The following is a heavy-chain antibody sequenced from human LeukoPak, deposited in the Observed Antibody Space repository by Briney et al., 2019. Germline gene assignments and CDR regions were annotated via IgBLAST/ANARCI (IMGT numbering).Heavy chain of an antibody. CDR2: IRNDGSDK. D-gene: IGHD3-16*01. V-gene: IGHV3-30*02. CDR1: AFILTIGC. CDR3: AKRADYYDSSRALYDAFDL. Sequence: PGRSLRPSCAAAAFILTIGCTDCVRQPPGNGLGWVTFIRNDGSDKYYANSVRGRFTVSRANSKNTLFLQLNSQRVEDTAVYYCAKRADYYDSSRALYDAFDLWGQGTMVTVSS. J-gene: IGHJ3*01.